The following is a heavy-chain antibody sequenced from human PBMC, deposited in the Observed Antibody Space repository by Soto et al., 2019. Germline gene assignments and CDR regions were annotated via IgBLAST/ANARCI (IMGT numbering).Heavy chain of an antibody. J-gene: IGHJ4*02. CDR3: ARLDVEMAFDY. V-gene: IGHV3-53*01. CDR2: IYSGGST. Sequence: PGGSLRLSCAASGFTVSSNYMSWVRQAPGKGLEWVSVIYSGGSTYYADSVKGRFTISRDNSKNTLYLQMNSLRAEDTAVYYCARLDVEMAFDYWGQGTLVTVSS. D-gene: IGHD5-12*01. CDR1: GFTVSSNY.